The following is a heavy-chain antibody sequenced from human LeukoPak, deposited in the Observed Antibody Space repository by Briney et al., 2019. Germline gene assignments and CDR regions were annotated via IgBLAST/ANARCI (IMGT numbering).Heavy chain of an antibody. J-gene: IGHJ6*02. CDR3: ARDRRITMVRGVMLYYYYGMDV. V-gene: IGHV1-18*01. CDR2: ISAYNGNT. D-gene: IGHD3-10*01. Sequence: ASVKVPCKASGYTFTSYGISWVRQAPGQGLEWMGWISAYNGNTNYAQKLQGRVTMTTDTSTSTAYMELRSLRSDDTAVYYCARDRRITMVRGVMLYYYYGMDVWGQGTTVTVSS. CDR1: GYTFTSYG.